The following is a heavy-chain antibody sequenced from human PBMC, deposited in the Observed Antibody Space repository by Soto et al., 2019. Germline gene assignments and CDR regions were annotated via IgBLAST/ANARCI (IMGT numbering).Heavy chain of an antibody. CDR3: ARVNRYDYYYGMDV. J-gene: IGHJ6*02. Sequence: QVQLQAPAQGSVKPSGTLPPPCTATGGPIIIYTRGRIRHPPGKGLEWMGYIYYSGSTNYNPSLKSRVTIAVDTSKNQFSLKLSSVTAADTAVYYCARVNRYDYYYGMDVWGQGTTVTVSS. CDR1: GGPIIIYT. D-gene: IGHD2-21*01. CDR2: IYYSGST. V-gene: IGHV4-59*01.